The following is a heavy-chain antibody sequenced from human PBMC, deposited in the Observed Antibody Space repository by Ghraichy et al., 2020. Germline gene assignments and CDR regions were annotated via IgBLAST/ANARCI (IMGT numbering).Heavy chain of an antibody. CDR1: GYTFVGYY. D-gene: IGHD6-13*01. Sequence: ASVKVSCKTSGYTFVGYYIHWVRQAPTQGLEWMGWINPNSGGTDYAQKFKGRVIMTRDTASGTAYMELSSLRSDDTAVYYCAKDLAATGTQSHDGFDVWGQGTMVTVSS. V-gene: IGHV1-2*02. CDR2: INPNSGGT. CDR3: AKDLAATGTQSHDGFDV. J-gene: IGHJ3*01.